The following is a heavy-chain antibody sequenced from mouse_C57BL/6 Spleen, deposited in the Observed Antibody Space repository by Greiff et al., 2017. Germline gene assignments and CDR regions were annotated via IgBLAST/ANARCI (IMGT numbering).Heavy chain of an antibody. CDR2: IDPSDSYT. Sequence: VQLQQPGAELVMPGASVKLSCKASGYTFTSYWMHWVKQRTGQGLEWIGEIDPSDSYTNYNQKFKGKSTLTVDKSSSTAYMQLSSLTSEDSAFYYCARREESYDVEAMDYWGQGTSVTVSS. V-gene: IGHV1-69*01. D-gene: IGHD2-12*01. CDR3: ARREESYDVEAMDY. CDR1: GYTFTSYW. J-gene: IGHJ4*01.